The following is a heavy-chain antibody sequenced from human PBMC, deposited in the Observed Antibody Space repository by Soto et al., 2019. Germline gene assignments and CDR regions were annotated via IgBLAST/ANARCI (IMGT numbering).Heavy chain of an antibody. CDR2: INHSGST. J-gene: IGHJ4*02. CDR3: ARNAESGYSYGIDY. D-gene: IGHD5-18*01. Sequence: SETLSLTCAVYGGSFSGYYWSWIRQPPGKGLEWIGEINHSGSTNYNPSLKSRVTISVDTSKNQFSLKLSSVTAADTAVYYCARNAESGYSYGIDYWGQGTLVT. V-gene: IGHV4-34*01. CDR1: GGSFSGYY.